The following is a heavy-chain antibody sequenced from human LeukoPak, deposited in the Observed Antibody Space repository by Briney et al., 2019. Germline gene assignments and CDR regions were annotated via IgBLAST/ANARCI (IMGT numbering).Heavy chain of an antibody. Sequence: ASVKVSCKASGYTFTSYAMNWVRQAPGQGLEWMGWINTNTGNPTYAQGFTGRFVFSLDTSVSTAYLQISSLKAEDTAVYYCAKGPLRPWFGEVNGYWGQGTLVTVSS. D-gene: IGHD3-10*01. V-gene: IGHV7-4-1*02. CDR1: GYTFTSYA. CDR2: INTNTGNP. J-gene: IGHJ4*02. CDR3: AKGPLRPWFGEVNGY.